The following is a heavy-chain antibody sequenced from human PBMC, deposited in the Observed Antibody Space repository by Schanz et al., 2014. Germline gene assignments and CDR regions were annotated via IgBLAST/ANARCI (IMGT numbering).Heavy chain of an antibody. CDR3: AREQIMAAAGLVDY. Sequence: EQLVESGGGVVQPGRSLRLSCAASGFTFSTYAMSWVRQAPGKGLEWVSSISSSGSYIHYADSVKGRFTISRDNAKNTLYLQMNSLRAEDTAVYYCAREQIMAAAGLVDYWGRGTLVTVSS. D-gene: IGHD6-13*01. CDR2: ISSSGSYI. CDR1: GFTFSTYA. V-gene: IGHV3-21*04. J-gene: IGHJ4*02.